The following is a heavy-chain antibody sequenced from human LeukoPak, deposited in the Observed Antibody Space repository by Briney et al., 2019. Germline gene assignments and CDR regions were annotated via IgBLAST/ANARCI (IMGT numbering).Heavy chain of an antibody. CDR3: TTGGYYLDY. Sequence: GGSLRLSCAASGFTFRTTWMHWVRQAPGKGLEWVARIKSKTDGGTTDYAAPVKGRFTISRDDSKNTVYLQMNSLKTEDTAMYFCTTGGYYLDYWGQGTLVTVSS. CDR1: GFTFRTTW. CDR2: IKSKTDGGTT. V-gene: IGHV3-15*01. D-gene: IGHD3-3*01. J-gene: IGHJ4*02.